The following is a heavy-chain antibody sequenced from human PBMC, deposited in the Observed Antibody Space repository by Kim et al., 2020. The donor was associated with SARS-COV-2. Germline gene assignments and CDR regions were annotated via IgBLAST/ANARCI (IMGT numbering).Heavy chain of an antibody. J-gene: IGHJ6*02. Sequence: SESLSLTCAVYGGSFSGYYRSWIRQPPGKGLEWVGEIKHGGSTNYNPSLKSGVTISVDTSKNQSSLKLSSVTAADTAVYYCARRDKCCCRMDVTGQGSRV. CDR1: GGSFSGYY. CDR3: ARRDKCCCRMDV. CDR2: IKHGGST. D-gene: IGHD2-15*01. V-gene: IGHV4-34*01.